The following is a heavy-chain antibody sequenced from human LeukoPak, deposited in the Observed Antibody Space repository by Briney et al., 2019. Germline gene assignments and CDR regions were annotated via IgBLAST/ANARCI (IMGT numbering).Heavy chain of an antibody. CDR1: GFTFSSYP. CDR2: IKQDGSEK. V-gene: IGHV3-7*03. J-gene: IGHJ4*02. CDR3: ARDNPPDY. Sequence: GGSLRLSCAASGFTFSSYPMHWVRQAPGKGLEWVANIKQDGSEKSYVESVRGRFTISRDNAKNSLYLQLNSLRAEDTALYYCARDNPPDYWGQGTLVTVSS.